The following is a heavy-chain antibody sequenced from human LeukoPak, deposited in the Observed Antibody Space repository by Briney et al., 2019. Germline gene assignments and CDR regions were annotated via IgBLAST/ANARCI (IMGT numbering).Heavy chain of an antibody. CDR1: GYTFTSYD. CDR3: ARGVGYCSGGSCYYTTVYNRFDP. V-gene: IGHV1-8*01. Sequence: ASVKVSCKASGYTFTSYDINWVRQATGQGLEWMGWMNPNSGNTGYAQKFQGRVTMTRNTSISTAYMELSSLRSEDTAVYYCARGVGYCSGGSCYYTTVYNRFDPWGQGTLVTVSS. CDR2: MNPNSGNT. D-gene: IGHD2-15*01. J-gene: IGHJ5*02.